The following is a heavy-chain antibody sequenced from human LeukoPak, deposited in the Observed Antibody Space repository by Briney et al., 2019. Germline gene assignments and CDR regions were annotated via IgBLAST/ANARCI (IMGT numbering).Heavy chain of an antibody. D-gene: IGHD3-10*01. CDR3: ASERWSYRSYYDF. Sequence: SETLSLTCTVSGGSASNRHYYWAWIRQPPGKGLEWIGNIYYNGSLHFSPSLESQLSISVDTSMTQFPLKLRSVTAAGTAVYYCASERWSYRSYYDFWGQGVLVTVSS. CDR2: IYYNGSL. CDR1: GGSASNRHYY. V-gene: IGHV4-39*06. J-gene: IGHJ4*02.